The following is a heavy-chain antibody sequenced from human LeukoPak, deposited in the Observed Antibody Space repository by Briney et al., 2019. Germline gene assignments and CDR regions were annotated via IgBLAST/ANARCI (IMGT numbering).Heavy chain of an antibody. V-gene: IGHV3-30*04. CDR2: ISKDGRKN. CDR3: ARDLLDYGTAYYDVGIFDS. CDR1: GFSFSTSG. J-gene: IGHJ4*02. D-gene: IGHD3-16*01. Sequence: GRSLRLSCEASGFSFSTSGVHWVRQAPGKGLEWMAVISKDGRKNHYADSVRGRFTISRDNSKSTLFLQMNSLRPEDTGIYYCARDLLDYGTAYYDVGIFDSWGQGTRVTVSS.